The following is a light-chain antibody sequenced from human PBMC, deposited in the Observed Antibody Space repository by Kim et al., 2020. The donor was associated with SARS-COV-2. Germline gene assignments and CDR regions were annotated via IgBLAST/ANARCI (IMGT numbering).Light chain of an antibody. CDR3: QQYGSSPRT. V-gene: IGKV3-20*01. CDR2: GAS. J-gene: IGKJ2*01. Sequence: PRERATLAGRASQRLSSSYLAWSEQKPGQAPRLLIYGASSRATGIPDRFSGSGSGTDFTLTISRLEPEEFAVYYCQQYGSSPRTFGEGTKLEI. CDR1: QRLSSSY.